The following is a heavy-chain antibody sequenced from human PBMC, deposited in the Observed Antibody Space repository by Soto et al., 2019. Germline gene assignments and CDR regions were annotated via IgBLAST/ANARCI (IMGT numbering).Heavy chain of an antibody. J-gene: IGHJ4*02. CDR1: GFTFSNYG. CDR2: ISYDGSNK. Sequence: QVQLVEYGGGVVQPGRSLRLSCAASGFTFSNYGMQWVRQATGKGLEWVAVISYDGSNKYYADSVKGRFTISRDNSKKTLYLQMSSRRAEDTAVYYCAKGFSYSVIDYWGQGTLVTVSS. D-gene: IGHD5-18*01. V-gene: IGHV3-30*18. CDR3: AKGFSYSVIDY.